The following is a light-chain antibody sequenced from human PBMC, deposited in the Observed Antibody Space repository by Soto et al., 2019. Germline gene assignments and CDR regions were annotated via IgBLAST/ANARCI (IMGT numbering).Light chain of an antibody. V-gene: IGKV3-20*01. Sequence: EIVLTQSPGTLSLSPGERATLSYRASQTISSSDLAWYQQIPGQAPRLLIYGASSRATGIPDRFSGSGSGTDFTLTISRLEPEDFAVYYCQKYGTSLYTFGQGTKLEIK. CDR1: QTISSSD. J-gene: IGKJ2*01. CDR2: GAS. CDR3: QKYGTSLYT.